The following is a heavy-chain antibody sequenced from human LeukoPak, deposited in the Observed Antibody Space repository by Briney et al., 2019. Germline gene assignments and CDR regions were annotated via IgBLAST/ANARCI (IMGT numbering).Heavy chain of an antibody. Sequence: TSETLSLTCTVSGGSISSYYWSWIRQSAGNGLEWIGRIYTSGSTNYNASLKSRVSMSVDTSKNQFSLKLSSVTAADTAVYYCARGVVVPAAIIFYYYYYMDVWGKGTTVTVSS. J-gene: IGHJ6*03. D-gene: IGHD2-2*01. CDR3: ARGVVVPAAIIFYYYYYMDV. CDR1: GGSISSYY. CDR2: IYTSGST. V-gene: IGHV4-4*07.